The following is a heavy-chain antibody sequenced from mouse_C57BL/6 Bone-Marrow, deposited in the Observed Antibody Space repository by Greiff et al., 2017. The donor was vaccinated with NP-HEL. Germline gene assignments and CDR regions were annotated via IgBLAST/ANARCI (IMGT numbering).Heavy chain of an antibody. J-gene: IGHJ4*01. CDR2: ISSGGSYT. V-gene: IGHV5-6*02. CDR1: GFTFSRYG. CDR3: SRRRYAMDY. Sequence: EVKVVESGGDLVKPGGSLKLSCAASGFTFSRYGMSWVRQTPDKRLEWVATISSGGSYTYYPDSVKGRFTISRDNAKNTLYLQMSRRKAEDTAMYYCSRRRYAMDYWGQGTSVTVSS.